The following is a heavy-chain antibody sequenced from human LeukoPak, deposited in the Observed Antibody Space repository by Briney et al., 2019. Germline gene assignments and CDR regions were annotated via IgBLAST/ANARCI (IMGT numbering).Heavy chain of an antibody. CDR3: AKDARYYGSGSPYYFDY. V-gene: IGHV3-30*02. J-gene: IGHJ4*02. CDR2: IRYDGSNK. Sequence: PGGSLRLSCAASGFTFSSYGMHWVRQAPGKGLEWVAFIRYDGSNKYYADSVKGRFTISRDNSKNTLYLQMNSLRAEDTAVYYCAKDARYYGSGSPYYFDYWGQGTLVTVSS. D-gene: IGHD3-10*01. CDR1: GFTFSSYG.